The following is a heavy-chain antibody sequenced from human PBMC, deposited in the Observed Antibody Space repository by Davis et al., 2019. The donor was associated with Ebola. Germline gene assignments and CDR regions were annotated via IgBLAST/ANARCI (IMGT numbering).Heavy chain of an antibody. Sequence: GGSLRLSCAASGFTFSSYSMNWVRQAPGKGLEWVSSISSSSSYIYYADSVKGRFTIFRDNAKNSLYLQMNSLRAEDTAVYYCARDWCSSTSCYYGMDVWGQGTTVTVSS. V-gene: IGHV3-21*01. J-gene: IGHJ6*02. CDR2: ISSSSSYI. CDR1: GFTFSSYS. D-gene: IGHD2-2*01. CDR3: ARDWCSSTSCYYGMDV.